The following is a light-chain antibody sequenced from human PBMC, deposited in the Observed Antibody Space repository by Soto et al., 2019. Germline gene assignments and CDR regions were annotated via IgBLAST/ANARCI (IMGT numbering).Light chain of an antibody. CDR2: DAS. J-gene: IGKJ5*01. V-gene: IGKV3-11*01. CDR1: QSVSSY. CDR3: QQRSNWPS. Sequence: EIVLTQSPATLSLSPGERATLSCRASQSVSSYLAWYQQKPGQAPRLLIYDASNRATGIPARFSGSGSGTDSPPPTSSLGPEDFAFYYCQQRSNWPSFGQGTRLEI.